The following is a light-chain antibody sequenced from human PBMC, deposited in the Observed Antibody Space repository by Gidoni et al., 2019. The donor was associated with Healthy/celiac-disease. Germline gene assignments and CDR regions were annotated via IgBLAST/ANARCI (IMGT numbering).Light chain of an antibody. CDR2: RDS. CDR1: NIGSTN. V-gene: IGLV3-9*01. CDR3: QVWDSRGV. Sequence: SSELTQPLSVSVALGQTARITCGGNNIGSTNVHGYQQKPGQAPVLVIDRDSNRPSGIPERFSGSNSGNTATLTISRAQAVDEADYYCQVWDSRGVFGTGTKVTVL. J-gene: IGLJ1*01.